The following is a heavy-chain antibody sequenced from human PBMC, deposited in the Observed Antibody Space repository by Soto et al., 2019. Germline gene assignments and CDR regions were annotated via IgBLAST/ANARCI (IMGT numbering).Heavy chain of an antibody. CDR1: GFTFSGSA. CDR2: IRSKANNYAT. V-gene: IGHV3-73*01. D-gene: IGHD4-17*01. J-gene: IGHJ4*02. CDR3: TGGYGDYDRDY. Sequence: EVQLVESGGGLVQPGESLKLSCAVSGFTFSGSAMHWVRQASGKGLEWVGRIRSKANNYATAYAASVKGRITISRDDSKNAAYLQMNSLKSEDTAVYCCTGGYGDYDRDYWGQGTLVTVSS.